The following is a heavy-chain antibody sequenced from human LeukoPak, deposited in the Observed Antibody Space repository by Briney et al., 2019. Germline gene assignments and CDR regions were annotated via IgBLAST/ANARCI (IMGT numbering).Heavy chain of an antibody. Sequence: GGSLRLSCAGSGFTFSSYSMNWVRQAPGKGLEWVSSISSSSSYIYYADSVKGRFTISRDNAKNSLYLQMNSLRAEDTAVYYCARGAGAVAGPSDAFDIWGQGTMVTVSS. CDR1: GFTFSSYS. J-gene: IGHJ3*02. D-gene: IGHD6-19*01. V-gene: IGHV3-21*01. CDR3: ARGAGAVAGPSDAFDI. CDR2: ISSSSSYI.